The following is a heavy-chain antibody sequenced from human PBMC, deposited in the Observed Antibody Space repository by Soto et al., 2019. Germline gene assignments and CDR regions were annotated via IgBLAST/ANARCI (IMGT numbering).Heavy chain of an antibody. J-gene: IGHJ6*03. CDR1: GGSISSRC. V-gene: IGHV4-59*08. CDR2: VFYTGST. Sequence: PSETLSLTCKVSGGSISSRCWSWIRQPPGEGMEWIGYVFYTGSTNYNPSLRSRVLISVDTSKNQFSLKLRSVTAADTAVYYCARQDGYYYYMDVWGKGTTVTVSS. CDR3: ARQDGYYYYMDV.